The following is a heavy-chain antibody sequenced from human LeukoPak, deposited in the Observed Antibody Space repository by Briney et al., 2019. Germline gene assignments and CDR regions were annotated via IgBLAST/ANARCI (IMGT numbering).Heavy chain of an antibody. V-gene: IGHV4-4*07. CDR1: GGSISSYY. D-gene: IGHD3-3*01. CDR2: IYTSGST. CDR3: ARDLKRDGTIFGVETPFDY. Sequence: SETLSLTCTVSGGSISSYYWSWIRQPAGKGLEWIGRIYTSGSTNYNPSLKSRVTMSVDTSKNQFSLKLSSVTAADTAVYYCARDLKRDGTIFGVETPFDYWGQGTLVTVSS. J-gene: IGHJ4*02.